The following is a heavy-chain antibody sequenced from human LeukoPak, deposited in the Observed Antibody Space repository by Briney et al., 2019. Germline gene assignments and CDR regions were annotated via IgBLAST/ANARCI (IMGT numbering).Heavy chain of an antibody. J-gene: IGHJ4*02. CDR3: ARGRGYSGYAYFDY. CDR2: INHSGST. V-gene: IGHV4-34*01. Sequence: SETLSLTCAVYGGSFSGYYWSWIRQPPGKGLEWIGEINHSGSTNYNPSLKSRVTISVDASKNQFSLKPSSVTAADTAVYYCARGRGYSGYAYFDYWGQGTLVTVSS. D-gene: IGHD5-12*01. CDR1: GGSFSGYY.